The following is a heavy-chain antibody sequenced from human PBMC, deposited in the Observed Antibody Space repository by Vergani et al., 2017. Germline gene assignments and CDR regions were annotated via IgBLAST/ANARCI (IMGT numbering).Heavy chain of an antibody. V-gene: IGHV3-48*01. CDR1: VFPFSSYS. J-gene: IGHJ3*02. CDR3: ARDLFSSSSWYLQGAFDI. CDR2: ISSSSSTI. D-gene: IGHD6-13*01. Sequence: EVQLVESGGGLVQPGGSLRLSCAASVFPFSSYSMNWVRQAPGKGREWVSYISSSSSTIYYADSVKGRFTISRDNAKNSLYLQMNSLRAEDTAVYYCARDLFSSSSWYLQGAFDIWGQGTMVTASS.